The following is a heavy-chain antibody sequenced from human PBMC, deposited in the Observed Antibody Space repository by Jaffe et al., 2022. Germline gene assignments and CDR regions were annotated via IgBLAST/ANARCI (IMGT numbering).Heavy chain of an antibody. V-gene: IGHV1-69*05. Sequence: QVQLVQSGAEVKKPGSSVKVSCKASGGTFSSYAISWVRQAPGQGLEWMGGIIPIFGTANYAQKFQGRVTITTDESTSTAYMELSSLRSEDTAVYYCASLSGRGYSYGYSYYMDVWGKGTTVTVSS. CDR2: IIPIFGTA. J-gene: IGHJ6*03. D-gene: IGHD5-18*01. CDR3: ASLSGRGYSYGYSYYMDV. CDR1: GGTFSSYA.